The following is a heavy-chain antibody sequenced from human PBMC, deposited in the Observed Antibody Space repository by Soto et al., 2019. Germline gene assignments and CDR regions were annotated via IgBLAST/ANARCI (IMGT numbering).Heavy chain of an antibody. V-gene: IGHV3-23*01. J-gene: IGHJ4*02. CDR3: AKALYDYGLSFSY. CDR2: ISGSGGST. D-gene: IGHD4-17*01. CDR1: GFTFSSYA. Sequence: EVQLLESGGGLVQPGGSLRLSCAASGFTFSSYATSWVRQAPGKGLEWVSAISGSGGSTYYADSVKGRFTISRDNSKNTLYLQMNSLRAEDTAVYYCAKALYDYGLSFSYWGQGTLVTVSS.